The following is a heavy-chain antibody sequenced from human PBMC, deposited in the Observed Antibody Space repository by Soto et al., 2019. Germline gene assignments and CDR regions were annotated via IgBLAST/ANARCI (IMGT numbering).Heavy chain of an antibody. CDR3: ADSGSYTDV. CDR2: IKEDGSEK. V-gene: IGHV3-7*01. CDR1: GFTFSSYW. Sequence: EVQLVESGGGLVQPGGSLRPSCAASGFTFSSYWMTWVRQAPGKGLEWVANIKEDGSEKYYVDSVKGRFTISRDNAKNSVYLQMNSLRAEDTAVYYCADSGSYTDVWGKGTTVTVSS. J-gene: IGHJ6*03. D-gene: IGHD5-12*01.